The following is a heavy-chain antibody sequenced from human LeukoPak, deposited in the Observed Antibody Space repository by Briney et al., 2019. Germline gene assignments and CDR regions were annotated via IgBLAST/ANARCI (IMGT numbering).Heavy chain of an antibody. CDR2: ISYDGSNK. CDR1: GFTFSSYG. J-gene: IGHJ4*02. V-gene: IGHV3-30*03. D-gene: IGHD4-17*01. CDR3: ARDSSATVATYHDY. Sequence: GGSLRLSCAASGFTFSSYGMRWVRQAPGKGLEWVAVISYDGSNKYYADSVKGRFTISRDNSKNTLYLQMNSLRAEDTAVYYCARDSSATVATYHDYRGQGTLVTVSS.